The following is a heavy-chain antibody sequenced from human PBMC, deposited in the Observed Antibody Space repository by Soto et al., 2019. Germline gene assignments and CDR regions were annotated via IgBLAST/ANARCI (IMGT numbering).Heavy chain of an antibody. CDR3: AKAYDYIWGSDPRELDY. J-gene: IGHJ4*02. CDR2: ISYDGSNK. Sequence: PGGSLRLSCAASGFTFSSYGMHWVRQAPGKGLEWVAVISYDGSNKYYADSVKGRFTISRDNSKNTLYLQMNSLRAEDTAVYYCAKAYDYIWGSDPRELDYWVQGT. CDR1: GFTFSSYG. V-gene: IGHV3-30*18. D-gene: IGHD3-16*02.